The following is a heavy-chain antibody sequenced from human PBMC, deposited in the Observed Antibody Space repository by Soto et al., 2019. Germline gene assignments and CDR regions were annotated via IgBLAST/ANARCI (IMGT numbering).Heavy chain of an antibody. J-gene: IGHJ6*02. CDR1: GLAVTSNY. CDR3: ARVDTYDYYYSMDV. CDR2: VYSSGTT. Sequence: EVQLVETGGGLIQPGGSLSLSCASSGLAVTSNYMSWVRQAPGNGLEWVSIVYSSGTTYYADSVKGRFTFSRDKSKNTIYLQMSNLRAEDTAVYYCARVDTYDYYYSMDVWGQGTTVTDSS. V-gene: IGHV3-53*02. D-gene: IGHD5-18*01.